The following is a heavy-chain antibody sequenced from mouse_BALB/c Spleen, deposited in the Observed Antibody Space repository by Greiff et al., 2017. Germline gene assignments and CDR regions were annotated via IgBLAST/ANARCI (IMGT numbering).Heavy chain of an antibody. V-gene: IGHV3-6*02. Sequence: DVKLQESGPGLVKPSQSLSLTCSVTGYSITSGYYWNWIRQFPGNKLEWMGYISYDGSNNYNPSLKNRISITRDTSKNQFFLKLNSVTTEDTATYYCARGYDYDYFDYWGQGTTLTVSS. CDR3: ARGYDYDYFDY. J-gene: IGHJ2*01. CDR1: GYSITSGYY. D-gene: IGHD2-4*01. CDR2: ISYDGSN.